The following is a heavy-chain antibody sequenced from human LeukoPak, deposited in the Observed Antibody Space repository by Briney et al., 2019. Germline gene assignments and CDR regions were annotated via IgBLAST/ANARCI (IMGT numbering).Heavy chain of an antibody. CDR1: GYTFTGYY. J-gene: IGHJ4*02. CDR3: ARGYCSSTSCLPYYFDY. CDR2: INPNSGGT. V-gene: IGHV1-2*02. Sequence: ASVKVSCKASGYTFTGYYMHWVRQAPGQGLEWMGWINPNSGGTNYAQKFQGRVTMTRHTSISTAYMELSRLRSDDTAVYYCARGYCSSTSCLPYYFDYWGQGTLVTVSS. D-gene: IGHD2-2*01.